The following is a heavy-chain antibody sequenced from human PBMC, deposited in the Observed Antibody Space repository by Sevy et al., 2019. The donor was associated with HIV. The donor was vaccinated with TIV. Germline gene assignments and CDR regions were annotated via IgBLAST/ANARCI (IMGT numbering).Heavy chain of an antibody. CDR3: VRGCSPWWCVDV. CDR2: TYYSGST. J-gene: IGHJ6*04. Sequence: SETLSLTCTVSSASVTDYQYSWIRQPPGKGLEWIVYTYYSGSTKYNPSLKSRITISIDTSKNQLSLKRGSVTAADTAVYYCVRGCSPWWCVDVWGKGTTVTVSS. V-gene: IGHV4-59*02. D-gene: IGHD2-21*01. CDR1: SASVTDYQ.